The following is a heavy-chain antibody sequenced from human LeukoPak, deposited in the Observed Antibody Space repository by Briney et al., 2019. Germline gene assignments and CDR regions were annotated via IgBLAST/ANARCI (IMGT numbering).Heavy chain of an antibody. V-gene: IGHV4-59*08. Sequence: SETLSLTCSVSGDSLNAYYWSWIRQPPGKGLEWIGYIYYSGSTDYNPSLKSRVIISVDTSKNQFSLKLSSVTAADTAVYYCASSPIVGATDDAFDIWGQGTMVTVSS. D-gene: IGHD1-26*01. CDR1: GDSLNAYY. CDR3: ASSPIVGATDDAFDI. CDR2: IYYSGST. J-gene: IGHJ3*02.